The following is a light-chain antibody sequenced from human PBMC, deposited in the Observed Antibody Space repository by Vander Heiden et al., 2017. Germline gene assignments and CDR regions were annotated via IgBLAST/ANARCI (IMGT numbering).Light chain of an antibody. V-gene: IGKV3-11*01. Sequence: EIVLTQSPATLSLSPGERATLSCRATQTVRRHLAWYQQNPRQAPRLLIYDASNRATGLPARFSGSGSGTDFTLTISGLEPEDFAVYYCQQSSDWPVTFGQGTRLEIK. J-gene: IGKJ5*01. CDR2: DAS. CDR1: QTVRRH. CDR3: QQSSDWPVT.